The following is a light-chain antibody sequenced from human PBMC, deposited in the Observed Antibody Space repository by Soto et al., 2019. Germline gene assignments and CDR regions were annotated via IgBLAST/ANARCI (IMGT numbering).Light chain of an antibody. V-gene: IGLV2-14*01. Sequence: QSVLTQPASVSGSPGQSVTISCTGTSSDIGRYKFVSWFQQHPGKAPKLLTFEGTNRPSGVSNRFSGSKSGHTASLTISGLQAEDEAIYFCSSSTNTNTLVIFGGGTKVTVL. J-gene: IGLJ2*01. CDR2: EGT. CDR3: SSSTNTNTLVI. CDR1: SSDIGRYKF.